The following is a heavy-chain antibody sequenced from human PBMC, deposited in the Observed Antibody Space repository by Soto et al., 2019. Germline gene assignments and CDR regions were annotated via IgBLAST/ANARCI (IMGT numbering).Heavy chain of an antibody. J-gene: IGHJ4*02. CDR1: GFTFSSYE. D-gene: IGHD3-3*01. CDR3: ARDSSLDTIFGAYFDY. V-gene: IGHV3-48*03. Sequence: GGSLRLSCAASGFTFSSYEMNWVRQAPGKGLEWVSYISSSGSTIYYADSVKGRFTISRDNAKNSLYLQMNSLRAEDTAVYYCARDSSLDTIFGAYFDYWGQGTLVTVSS. CDR2: ISSSGSTI.